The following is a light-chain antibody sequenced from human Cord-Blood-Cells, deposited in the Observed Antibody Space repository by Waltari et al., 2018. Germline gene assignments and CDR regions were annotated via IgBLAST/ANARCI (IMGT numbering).Light chain of an antibody. J-gene: IGKJ1*01. CDR3: QQRSNWPRT. CDR2: DAS. Sequence: EIVLTQYPATLSLSPGARATLSCRASQSVSSYLAWYQQKPGQAPRLLIYDASNRATGIPARFSGSGSGTDFTLTISSLEPEDFAVYYCQQRSNWPRTFGQGTKVEIK. V-gene: IGKV3-11*01. CDR1: QSVSSY.